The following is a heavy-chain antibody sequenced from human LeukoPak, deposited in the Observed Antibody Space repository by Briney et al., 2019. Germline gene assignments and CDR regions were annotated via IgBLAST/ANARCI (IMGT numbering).Heavy chain of an antibody. CDR1: GFTFSSYA. V-gene: IGHV3-64D*09. CDR3: VKAGYYDSSGYYYFDY. D-gene: IGHD3-22*01. Sequence: PGGSLRLSCSASGFTFSSYAMHWVRQAPGKGLEYVSAISSNGGSTYCADSVKGRFTISRDNSKNTLYLQMSSLRAEDTAVYYCVKAGYYDSSGYYYFDYWGQGTLVTVSS. CDR2: ISSNGGST. J-gene: IGHJ4*02.